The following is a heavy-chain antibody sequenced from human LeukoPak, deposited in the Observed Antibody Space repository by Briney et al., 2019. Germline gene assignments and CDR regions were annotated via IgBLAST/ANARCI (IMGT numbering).Heavy chain of an antibody. J-gene: IGHJ4*02. CDR1: GGSISSYY. V-gene: IGHV4-59*08. D-gene: IGHD3-9*01. CDR2: IYYSGST. Sequence: PSETLSLTCTVSGGSISSYYWSWVRQPPGKGLEWVWYIYYSGSTNYNPSLKSRATISVDTSKNQFSLKLSSVTAADTAVYYCARTGSYDILTGYMYYFDYWGQGTLVTVSS. CDR3: ARTGSYDILTGYMYYFDY.